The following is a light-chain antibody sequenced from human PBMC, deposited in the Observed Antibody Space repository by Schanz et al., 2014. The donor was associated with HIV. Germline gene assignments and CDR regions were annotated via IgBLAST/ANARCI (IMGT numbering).Light chain of an antibody. CDR1: SSNLGNNY. CDR3: GTWDSSLSAGDVV. V-gene: IGLV1-51*01. Sequence: QSVLTQPPSVSAAPGQKVTISCSGSSSNLGNNYVSWYQQLPGTAPKLLIYDNNKRPSGIPDRFSGSKSGTSATLGITGLQTGDEADYYCGTWDSSLSAGDVVFGGGTKFTVL. CDR2: DNN. J-gene: IGLJ2*01.